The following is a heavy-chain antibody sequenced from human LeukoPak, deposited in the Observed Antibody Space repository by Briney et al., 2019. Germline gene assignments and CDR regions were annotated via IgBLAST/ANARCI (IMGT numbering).Heavy chain of an antibody. Sequence: ASVKVSCKVSGYTLTELSMHWVRQAPGKGLEWRGGFDPEDGETIYAQKFQGRVTMTEDTSTDTAYMELSSLRSEDTAVYYCATEFSWYGNFSTTSYNWFDPWGQGTLVTVSS. J-gene: IGHJ5*02. CDR3: ATEFSWYGNFSTTSYNWFDP. CDR1: GYTLTELS. V-gene: IGHV1-24*01. CDR2: FDPEDGET. D-gene: IGHD6-13*01.